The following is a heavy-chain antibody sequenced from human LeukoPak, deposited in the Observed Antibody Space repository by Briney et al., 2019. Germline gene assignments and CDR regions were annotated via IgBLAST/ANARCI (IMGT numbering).Heavy chain of an antibody. CDR1: DYSISNGYY. CDR3: ARDPIYYPRLGYFDY. J-gene: IGHJ4*02. V-gene: IGHV4-38-2*02. D-gene: IGHD3-10*01. Sequence: SETLSLTCAVSDYSISNGYYWGWIRQPPGKGLEGIGSFFHGGTTYYNPSLKSRVTISGDTSKNQISLKLSSVTAADTAVYYCARDPIYYPRLGYFDYWGQGTLVTVSS. CDR2: FFHGGTT.